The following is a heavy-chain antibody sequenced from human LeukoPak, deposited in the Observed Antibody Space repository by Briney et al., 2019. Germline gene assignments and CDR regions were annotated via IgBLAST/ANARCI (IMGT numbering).Heavy chain of an antibody. D-gene: IGHD3-22*01. V-gene: IGHV1-69*13. Sequence: SVKVSCKASGYTFTSYAISWVRQAPGQGLEWMGGIIPIFGTANYAQKFQGRVTITADESTSTAYMELSSLRSDDTAVYYCARENYYDGSGSPSASAPVDHWGQGTLVTVSS. CDR1: GYTFTSYA. CDR3: ARENYYDGSGSPSASAPVDH. CDR2: IIPIFGTA. J-gene: IGHJ4*02.